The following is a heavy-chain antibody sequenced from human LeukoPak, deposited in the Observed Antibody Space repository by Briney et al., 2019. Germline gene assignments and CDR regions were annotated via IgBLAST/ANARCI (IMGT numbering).Heavy chain of an antibody. V-gene: IGHV1-18*01. CDR2: ISSYTGDT. CDR1: GYTFSRYG. D-gene: IGHD1-26*01. CDR3: ARDPRVGSYNFKWFDP. J-gene: IGHJ5*02. Sequence: GAPVKVSCKASGYTFSRYGISWVRQAPGQGLEWMGWISSYTGDTNYAQKVQGRVTMTTDTFTSTAYMELRSLRSDDTALYFCARDPRVGSYNFKWFDPWGQGTLVTVSS.